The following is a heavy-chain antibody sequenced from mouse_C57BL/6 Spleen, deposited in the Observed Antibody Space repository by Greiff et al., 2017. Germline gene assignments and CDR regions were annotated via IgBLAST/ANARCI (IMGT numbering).Heavy chain of an antibody. V-gene: IGHV1-82*01. J-gene: IGHJ3*01. Sequence: QVQLKESGPELVKPGASVKISCKASGYAFSSSWMNWVKQRPGKGLEWIGRIYPGDGDTNYNGKFKGKATLTADKSSSTAYMQLSSLPSEDSAVYFCARSGDDYDWFAYWGQGTLVTVSA. CDR2: IYPGDGDT. D-gene: IGHD2-4*01. CDR3: ARSGDDYDWFAY. CDR1: GYAFSSSW.